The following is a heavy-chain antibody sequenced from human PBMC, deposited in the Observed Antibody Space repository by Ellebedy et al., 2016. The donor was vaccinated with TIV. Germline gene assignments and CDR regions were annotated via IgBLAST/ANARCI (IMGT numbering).Heavy chain of an antibody. CDR1: GFTFSSYY. J-gene: IGHJ4*02. CDR2: ISYSGDLM. D-gene: IGHD6-13*01. Sequence: PGGSLRLSCAASGFTFSSYYMSWFSQAPGKGPEWVSYISYSGDLMYYADSVKGRFTTSRDNAGNSLYLQMNSLRAEDTAVYYCARLGVIATAGASDYWGQGTLVIVSS. CDR3: ARLGVIATAGASDY. V-gene: IGHV3-11*01.